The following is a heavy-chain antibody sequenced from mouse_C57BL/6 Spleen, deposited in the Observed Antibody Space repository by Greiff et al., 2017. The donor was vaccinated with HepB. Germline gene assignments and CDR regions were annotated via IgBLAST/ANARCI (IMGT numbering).Heavy chain of an antibody. D-gene: IGHD2-5*01. CDR1: GYTFTTYP. V-gene: IGHV1-47*01. J-gene: IGHJ2*01. Sequence: VQLVESGAELVKPGASVKMSCKASGYTFTTYPIEWMKQNHGKSLEWIGNFHPYNDDTKYNEKFKGKATLTVEKSSSTVYLELSRLTSDDSAVYYCARRGPYYSNYLDYWGQGTTLTVSS. CDR3: ARRGPYYSNYLDY. CDR2: FHPYNDDT.